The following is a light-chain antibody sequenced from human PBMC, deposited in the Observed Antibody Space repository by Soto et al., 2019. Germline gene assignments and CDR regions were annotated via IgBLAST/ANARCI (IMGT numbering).Light chain of an antibody. V-gene: IGLV1-40*01. Sequence: QSVLTQPPSVSGAPGQRVTISCTGSSSNIGVGYDVQWYQQLPGTAPKLLIYANSRRPAGIPDRFSGSKSGTSASLAITGLQAEDEAVYYCQSYDNSPSTYVFGTGTKLTVL. CDR2: ANS. CDR1: SSNIGVGYD. CDR3: QSYDNSPSTYV. J-gene: IGLJ1*01.